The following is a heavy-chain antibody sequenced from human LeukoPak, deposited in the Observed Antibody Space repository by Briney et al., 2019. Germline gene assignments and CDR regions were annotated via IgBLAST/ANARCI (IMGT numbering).Heavy chain of an antibody. J-gene: IGHJ4*02. CDR1: GFTFSSYG. D-gene: IGHD2-2*01. Sequence: GGSLRLSCAASGFTFSSYGMHWVRQAPGKGLEWVAVISYDGSNKYYADSVKGRFTISRDNSKNTLYLQMNSLRAEDTAVYYCARDWRDIVVVPAATGDYWGQGTLVTVSS. CDR3: ARDWRDIVVVPAATGDY. V-gene: IGHV3-30*03. CDR2: ISYDGSNK.